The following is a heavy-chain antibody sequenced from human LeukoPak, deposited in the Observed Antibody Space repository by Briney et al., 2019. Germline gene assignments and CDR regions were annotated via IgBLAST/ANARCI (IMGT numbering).Heavy chain of an antibody. Sequence: PGGSLRLSCAASGFTFSSYEMNWVRQAPGKGLEWVSYISSSGSTIYYADSVKGRFTISRDNSKNTLYLQMNSLRAEDTAVYYCAKDSGSFDAFDIWGQGTMVTVSS. D-gene: IGHD1-26*01. J-gene: IGHJ3*02. CDR3: AKDSGSFDAFDI. CDR1: GFTFSSYE. V-gene: IGHV3-48*03. CDR2: ISSSGSTI.